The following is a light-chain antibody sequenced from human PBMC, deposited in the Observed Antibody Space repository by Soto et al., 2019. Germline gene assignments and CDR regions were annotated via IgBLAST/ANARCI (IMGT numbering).Light chain of an antibody. V-gene: IGKV3-20*01. CDR2: SAS. CDR1: QSVGSY. CDR3: QQYGNSRVT. Sequence: IVLTQSPGTLSLSPGERATLSCRASQSVGSYLAWYQQKPGQAPRLLIYSASSRATGVADRFSGSGSGTDFTLTISRLEPEDFAEYYCQQYGNSRVTFGPGTKVDIK. J-gene: IGKJ3*01.